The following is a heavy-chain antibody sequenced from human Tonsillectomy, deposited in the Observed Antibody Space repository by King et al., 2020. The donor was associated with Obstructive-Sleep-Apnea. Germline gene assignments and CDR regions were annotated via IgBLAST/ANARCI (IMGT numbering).Heavy chain of an antibody. J-gene: IGHJ4*02. D-gene: IGHD6-19*01. CDR1: GFTFDDYG. CDR2: ISGNSANI. CDR3: AKDPAVVGKEFFDH. V-gene: IGHV3-9*01. Sequence: VQLVESGGGLVQPGRSLRLSCAASGFTFDDYGMHWVRQAPGKGLEWVSGISGNSANIAYAYSVKGRFTISRDNAKNSLYLQMNSLRAEATALYYCAKDPAVVGKEFFDHWGQGTLVTVSS.